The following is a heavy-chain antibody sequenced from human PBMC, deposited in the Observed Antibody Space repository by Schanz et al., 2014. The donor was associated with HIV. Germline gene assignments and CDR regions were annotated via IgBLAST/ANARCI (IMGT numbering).Heavy chain of an antibody. CDR3: AAGLIRYFFDY. CDR1: GFSFRTHG. V-gene: IGHV3-30*03. CDR2: ISYDGSNK. J-gene: IGHJ4*02. D-gene: IGHD2-21*01. Sequence: VQLLESGGGLVQPEGSLRLSCEASGFSFRTHGMHWVRQTPSKGLEWVAVISYDGSNKYYADSVKGRFTISRDDSKNTLYLQMNSLRAEDTAMYYCAAGLIRYFFDYWGQGTLVTVSS.